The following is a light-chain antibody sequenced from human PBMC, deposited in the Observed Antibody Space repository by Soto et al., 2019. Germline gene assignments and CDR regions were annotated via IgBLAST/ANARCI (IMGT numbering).Light chain of an antibody. CDR3: QQYNKLPLT. CDR1: QSVRID. Sequence: EIVMTQSPATLSVSPGERPTLSCRDSQSVRIDLAWYQQTPGQAPRIVIYGAYTRETGILVRFSGSASGTEFTLTISSLQSEDVTVYYCQQYNKLPLTFGQGTKVDIK. J-gene: IGKJ1*01. V-gene: IGKV3-15*01. CDR2: GAY.